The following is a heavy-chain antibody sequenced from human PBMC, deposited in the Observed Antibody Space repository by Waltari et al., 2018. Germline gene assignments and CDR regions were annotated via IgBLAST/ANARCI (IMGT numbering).Heavy chain of an antibody. J-gene: IGHJ4*02. CDR2: KKQDGSEK. CDR1: GFTFSSYW. Sequence: EVQLVESGGGLVQPGGSLRLSCAASGFTFSSYWMSWVRQAPGKWRGCVANKKQDGSEKYYVDCVKCRFTISRGNAKNSLYLQMNSRRAEDTAVYYFARDDEAAINYWGQGTLVTVSS. CDR3: ARDDEAAINY. D-gene: IGHD5-18*01. V-gene: IGHV3-7*01.